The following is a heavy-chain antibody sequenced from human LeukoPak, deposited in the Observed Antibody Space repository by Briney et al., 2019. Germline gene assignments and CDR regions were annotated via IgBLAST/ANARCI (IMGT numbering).Heavy chain of an antibody. CDR2: ISGSGGST. CDR3: AKPLYNSGWYGGGDS. V-gene: IGHV3-23*01. D-gene: IGHD6-19*01. CDR1: GFTFSSYA. Sequence: PGGSLRLSCAASGFTFSSYAMSWVRQAPGKGLEWVSAISGSGGSTYYADSVKGRFTISRDNSKNTLYLQMNSLRAEDTAVYYCAKPLYNSGWYGGGDSWGQGTLVIVSS. J-gene: IGHJ5*02.